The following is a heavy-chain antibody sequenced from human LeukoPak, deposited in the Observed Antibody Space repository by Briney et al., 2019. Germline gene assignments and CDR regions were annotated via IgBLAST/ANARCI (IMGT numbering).Heavy chain of an antibody. V-gene: IGHV4-39*07. J-gene: IGHJ1*01. CDR1: GGSISSSGYY. CDR2: IYYSGST. D-gene: IGHD1-26*01. CDR3: ARIVVGATLYFQH. Sequence: SETLSLTCIVSGGSISSSGYYWGWIRQPPGKGLEWIGSIYYSGSTYYNPSLKSRVTISVDTSKNQFSLKLSSVTAADTAVYYCARIVVGATLYFQHWGQGTLVTVSS.